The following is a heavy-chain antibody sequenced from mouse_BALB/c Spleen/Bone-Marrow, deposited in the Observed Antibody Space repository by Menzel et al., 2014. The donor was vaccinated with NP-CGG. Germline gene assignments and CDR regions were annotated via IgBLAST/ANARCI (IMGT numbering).Heavy chain of an antibody. CDR2: IDPENGDT. Sequence: VQLKESGAELVRSGASVKLSCTASGFNIKDYYMHWVKQRPEQGLEWIGWIDPENGDTEYVPKFQGKATMTADTSSNTAYLQLSSLTSEDTAVYYCNAHITTVSYWGQAPLSQSPQ. V-gene: IGHV14-4*02. J-gene: IGHJ2*01. CDR1: GFNIKDYY. CDR3: NAHITTVSY. D-gene: IGHD1-1*01.